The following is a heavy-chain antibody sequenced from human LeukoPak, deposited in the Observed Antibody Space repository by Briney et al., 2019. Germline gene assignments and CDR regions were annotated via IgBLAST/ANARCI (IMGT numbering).Heavy chain of an antibody. D-gene: IGHD3-22*01. CDR3: AKDPYDSSGYYHDY. J-gene: IGHJ4*02. Sequence: PGGSLRLSCAASGFTFSSYAINWVRQAPGKGLEWVSAISGSGGRTEYADAVKGRFTISRDSSKNTLYLQMNNLRDEDTAVYYCAKDPYDSSGYYHDYWGQGTLVTVSS. CDR2: ISGSGGRT. CDR1: GFTFSSYA. V-gene: IGHV3-23*01.